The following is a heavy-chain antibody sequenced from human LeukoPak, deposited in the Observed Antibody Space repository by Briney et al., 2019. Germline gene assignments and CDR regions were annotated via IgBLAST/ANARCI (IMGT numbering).Heavy chain of an antibody. CDR1: GYSISSGYY. CDR2: IYHSGST. D-gene: IGHD5-18*01. Sequence: SETLSLTCTVSGYSISSGYYWGWIRQPPGKGLGWIGSIYHSGSTYYNPSLKSRVTISVDTSQNQFSLKLGSVTAADTAVDYCARASGYSYGNFDYWGQGTLVTVSS. V-gene: IGHV4-38-2*02. CDR3: ARASGYSYGNFDY. J-gene: IGHJ4*02.